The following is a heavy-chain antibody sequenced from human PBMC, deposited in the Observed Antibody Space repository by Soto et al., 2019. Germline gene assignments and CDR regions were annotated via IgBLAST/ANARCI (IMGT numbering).Heavy chain of an antibody. V-gene: IGHV4-39*01. CDR2: IYYSGST. CDR3: ARVHSSGWYGRYYYGMDV. Sequence: SETLSLSCTVSGGSISSSSYYWGWIRQPPGKGLEWIGSIYYSGSTYYNPSLKSRVTISVDTSKNQFSLKLSSVTAADTAVYYCARVHSSGWYGRYYYGMDVWGQGTTVTVSS. CDR1: GGSISSSSYY. D-gene: IGHD6-19*01. J-gene: IGHJ6*02.